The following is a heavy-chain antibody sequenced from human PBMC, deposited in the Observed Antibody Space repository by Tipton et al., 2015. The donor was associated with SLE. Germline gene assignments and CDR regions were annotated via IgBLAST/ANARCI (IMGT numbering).Heavy chain of an antibody. D-gene: IGHD3-22*01. Sequence: LRLSCTVSGDSISSGSYYWSWIRQPAGKGLEWIGHIYTSGSTNYNPSLKSRVTISVDTSKNQFSLKLGSVTAADTAVYYCARRSRTYYYDSSGSKGGHYYYGMDVWGQGTTVTVSS. J-gene: IGHJ6*02. V-gene: IGHV4-61*09. CDR1: GDSISSGSYY. CDR2: IYTSGST. CDR3: ARRSRTYYYDSSGSKGGHYYYGMDV.